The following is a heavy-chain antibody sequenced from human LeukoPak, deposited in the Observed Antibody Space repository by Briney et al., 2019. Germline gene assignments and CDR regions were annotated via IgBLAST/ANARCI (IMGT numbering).Heavy chain of an antibody. J-gene: IGHJ3*01. CDR3: ARQGWQWLVHAFHV. V-gene: IGHV4-34*01. Sequence: PSETLSLTCAVYGGSFSGYYWSWIRQPPGKGLEWIGEINHSGSTNYNPSLKSRVTISVDTSKNQFSLKLTSVTAADTAVYYCARQGWQWLVHAFHVWGQGTMVTVSS. CDR2: INHSGST. CDR1: GGSFSGYY. D-gene: IGHD6-19*01.